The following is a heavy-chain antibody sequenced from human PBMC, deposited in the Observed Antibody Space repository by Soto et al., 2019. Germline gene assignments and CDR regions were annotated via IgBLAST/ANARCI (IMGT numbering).Heavy chain of an antibody. J-gene: IGHJ6*02. CDR3: ARDLRAVAGTGSGMDV. Sequence: VKVSCKASGYTFTGYYMHWVRQAPGQGLEWMGWINPNSGGTNYAQKFQGRVTMTRDTSISTAYMELSRLRSDDTAVYYCARDLRAVAGTGSGMDVWGQGTTVTVSS. CDR1: GYTFTGYY. CDR2: INPNSGGT. D-gene: IGHD6-19*01. V-gene: IGHV1-2*02.